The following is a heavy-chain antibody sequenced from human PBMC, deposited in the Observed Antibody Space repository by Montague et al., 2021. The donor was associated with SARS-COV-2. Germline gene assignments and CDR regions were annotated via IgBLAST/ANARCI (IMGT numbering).Heavy chain of an antibody. J-gene: IGHJ4*02. V-gene: IGHV3-7*03. CDR2: IKQDGSGE. D-gene: IGHD3-10*01. Sequence: SLRFSCAASGFVFSSYWMTWVRQAPGKGLEWVANIKQDGSGEYYMDSVKGRFTISRDNGKNSLYLQMNSLRAEDTAVYYCASTGSGSYWGQGTLVTVSS. CDR1: GFVFSSYW. CDR3: ASTGSGSY.